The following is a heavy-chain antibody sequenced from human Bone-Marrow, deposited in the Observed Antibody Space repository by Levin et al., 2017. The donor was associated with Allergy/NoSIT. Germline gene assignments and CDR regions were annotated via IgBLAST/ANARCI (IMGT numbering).Heavy chain of an antibody. CDR1: GFNLKDFW. CDR3: SSIGLTLSGVLAFDL. Sequence: KHGESLKISCAASGFNLKDFWMSWVRQAPGKGLEWVGRIKSEANSGTTAYGAPVQGRFTISRDDSKNTLFLQMNGLETEDTAVYYCSSIGLTLSGVLAFDLWGQGTLVTVSS. V-gene: IGHV3-15*01. CDR2: IKSEANSGTT. J-gene: IGHJ3*01. D-gene: IGHD3-3*01.